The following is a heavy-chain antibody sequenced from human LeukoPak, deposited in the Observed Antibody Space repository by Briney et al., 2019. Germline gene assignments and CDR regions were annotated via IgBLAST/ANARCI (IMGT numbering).Heavy chain of an antibody. J-gene: IGHJ5*02. CDR2: INHSGST. CDR1: GGSFSGYY. D-gene: IGHD6-19*01. V-gene: IGHV4-34*01. CDR3: ARELYVAVAGTAPNWFDP. Sequence: PSETLSLTCAVYGGSFSGYYSSWIRQPPGKGLEWIGEINHSGSTNYNPSLKSRVTISVDTSKNQFSLKLSSVTAADTAVYYCARELYVAVAGTAPNWFDPWGQGTLVTVSS.